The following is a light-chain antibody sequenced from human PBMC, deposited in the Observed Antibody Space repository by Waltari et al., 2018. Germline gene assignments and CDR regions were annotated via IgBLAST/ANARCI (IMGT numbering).Light chain of an antibody. CDR2: STN. CDR1: SSSIGSNT. V-gene: IGLV1-44*01. J-gene: IGLJ3*02. Sequence: QSMLTQPPSASGTPGQRVTISCSGSSSSIGSNTVNWYQQLPGSAPKLLSWSTNQRPSGFPSRFSGSRSGPSGSLAISGLQSEDEADYFCAVWDDSLSGWLFGGGTKLTVL. CDR3: AVWDDSLSGWL.